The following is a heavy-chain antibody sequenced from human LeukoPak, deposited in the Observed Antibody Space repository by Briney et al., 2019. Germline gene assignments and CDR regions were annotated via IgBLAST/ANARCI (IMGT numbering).Heavy chain of an antibody. D-gene: IGHD3-22*01. CDR1: GFTFSNAW. CDR2: IKSKTDGETT. J-gene: IGHJ3*02. CDR3: TTDEVVVITLDAFDI. V-gene: IGHV3-15*01. Sequence: GGSLRLSCAASGFTFSNAWMSWVRQAPGKGLEWVGRIKSKTDGETTDYAAPVKGRFTISRDDSKNTLYLQMNSLKTEDTAVYYCTTDEVVVITLDAFDIWGQGTMVTVSS.